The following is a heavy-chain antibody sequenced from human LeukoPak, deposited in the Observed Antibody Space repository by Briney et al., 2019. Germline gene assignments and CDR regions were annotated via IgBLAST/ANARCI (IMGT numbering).Heavy chain of an antibody. J-gene: IGHJ4*02. V-gene: IGHV1-46*01. D-gene: IGHD6-19*01. CDR3: ARDIGSSGWPYYFDY. CDR1: GYTFTSYY. Sequence: GASVKVSCKASGYTFTSYYMHWVRQAPGQGLGWMGIINPSGGSTRYIQKFQGRITMTRDMSTSTVYMELSSLRSEDTAVYYCARDIGSSGWPYYFDYWGQGTLVTVSS. CDR2: INPSGGST.